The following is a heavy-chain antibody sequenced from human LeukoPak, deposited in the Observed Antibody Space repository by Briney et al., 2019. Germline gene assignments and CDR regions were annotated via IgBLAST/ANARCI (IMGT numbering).Heavy chain of an antibody. V-gene: IGHV3-21*01. CDR3: ARGAMVDIVLMVYARPAGGYFDL. D-gene: IGHD2-8*01. CDR1: GFTFSSYS. CDR2: ISSSSSYI. J-gene: IGHJ2*01. Sequence: KSGGSLRLSCAASGFTFSSYSMNWVRQAPGKGLEWVSSISSSSSYIYYADSVKGRFTISRDNAKNSLYLQMNSLRAEDTAVYYCARGAMVDIVLMVYARPAGGYFDLWGRGTLVTVSS.